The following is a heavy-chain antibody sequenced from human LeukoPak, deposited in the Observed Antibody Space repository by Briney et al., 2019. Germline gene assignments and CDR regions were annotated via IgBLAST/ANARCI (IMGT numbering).Heavy chain of an antibody. J-gene: IGHJ4*02. D-gene: IGHD6-13*01. CDR3: ARRGSSFFDY. V-gene: IGHV4-39*01. Sequence: SETLSLTCTVSGDSISSSTYYWGWIRQPPGKGLEWIGSIYYSGSTYYNPSLKSRVTISMDTSKNQFSLRLSSVTAADTAVYYCARRGSSFFDYWGQGILVTVSS. CDR1: GDSISSSTYY. CDR2: IYYSGST.